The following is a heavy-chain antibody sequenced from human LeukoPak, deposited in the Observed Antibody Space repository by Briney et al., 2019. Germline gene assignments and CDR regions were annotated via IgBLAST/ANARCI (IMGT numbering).Heavy chain of an antibody. V-gene: IGHV4-39*01. CDR1: GGSXXSSSYY. D-gene: IGHD6-13*01. CDR3: ARLKIAAAAPFDY. Sequence: LSLTXXXXGGSXXSSSYYWGWIRQPPGKGLEWIGSIYYSGSTYYNPSLKSRVTISVDTSKNQFSLKLSSVTAADTAVYYCARLKIAAAAPFDYWGQGTLVTVSS. J-gene: IGHJ4*02. CDR2: IYYSGST.